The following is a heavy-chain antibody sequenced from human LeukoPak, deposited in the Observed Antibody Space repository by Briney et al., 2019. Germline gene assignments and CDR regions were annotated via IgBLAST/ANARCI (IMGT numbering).Heavy chain of an antibody. CDR3: ARDKTGTTYGYFDY. CDR2: ISGSGGST. Sequence: GGSLRLSCAASGFTFSSYAVSWVRQAPGKGLEWVSAISGSGGSTYYADSVKGRFTISRDNSKNTLYLQMNSLRAEDTAVYYCARDKTGTTYGYFDYWGQGTLVTVSS. J-gene: IGHJ4*02. V-gene: IGHV3-23*01. D-gene: IGHD1-7*01. CDR1: GFTFSSYA.